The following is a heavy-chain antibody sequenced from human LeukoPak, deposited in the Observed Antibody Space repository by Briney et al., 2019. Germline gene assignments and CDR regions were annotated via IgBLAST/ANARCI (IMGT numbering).Heavy chain of an antibody. D-gene: IGHD6-6*01. J-gene: IGHJ4*02. Sequence: GGSLRLPCAASGFTFSSYWMHWVPQAPGKGLVWVSRINSDGSSTSYADSVKGRFTISRDHAKNTLYLQMNSLRAEDTAVYYCARLRGIAARVGLDYWGQGTRVTVSS. CDR3: ARLRGIAARVGLDY. CDR2: INSDGSST. CDR1: GFTFSSYW. V-gene: IGHV3-74*01.